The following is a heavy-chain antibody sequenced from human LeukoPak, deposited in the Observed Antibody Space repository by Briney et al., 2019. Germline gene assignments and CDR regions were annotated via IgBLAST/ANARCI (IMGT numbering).Heavy chain of an antibody. CDR3: AKNGVDCSGGSCYYLYYYYHGMDV. CDR2: ISGSGGST. CDR1: GFTFSSYA. J-gene: IGHJ6*02. D-gene: IGHD2-15*01. Sequence: GGSLRLSCAASGFTFSSYAMSWVRQAPGKGLEWVSAISGSGGSTYYADSVKGQFTISRDNSKNTLYLQMNSLRAEDTAVYYCAKNGVDCSGGSCYYLYYYYHGMDVWGQGTTVTASS. V-gene: IGHV3-23*01.